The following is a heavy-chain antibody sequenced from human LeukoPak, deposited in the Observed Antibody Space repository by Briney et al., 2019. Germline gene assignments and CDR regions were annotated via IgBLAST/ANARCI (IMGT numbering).Heavy chain of an antibody. CDR1: GGTFSSYA. J-gene: IGHJ4*02. D-gene: IGHD5-18*01. CDR3: ARDRGYSYGYSDY. Sequence: ASVKVSCKASGGTFSSYAISWVRQAPGQGLEWMGRVIPILGIANYAQKFQGRVTITADKSTSTAYMELSSLRSEDTAVYYCARDRGYSYGYSDYWGQGTLVTVSS. CDR2: VIPILGIA. V-gene: IGHV1-69*04.